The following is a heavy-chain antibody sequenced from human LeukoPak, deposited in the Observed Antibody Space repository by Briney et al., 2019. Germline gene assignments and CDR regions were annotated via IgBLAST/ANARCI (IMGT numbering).Heavy chain of an antibody. D-gene: IGHD5-12*01. CDR3: ASISSGYDSNPGMDFDF. CDR2: IHHRGST. V-gene: IGHV4-59*12. J-gene: IGHJ4*02. Sequence: SSETLSLTCTVSGGSISSYYWSWIRQPPGRGLEWIGYIHHRGSTHHNPSLKSRVTMSVDTSKNQLSLNLTSVTAVDTAVYYCASISSGYDSNPGMDFDFWGQGTLVTVSS. CDR1: GGSISSYY.